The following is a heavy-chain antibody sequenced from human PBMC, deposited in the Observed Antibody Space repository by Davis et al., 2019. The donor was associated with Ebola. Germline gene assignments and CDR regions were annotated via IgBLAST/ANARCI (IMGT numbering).Heavy chain of an antibody. V-gene: IGHV3-23*01. CDR3: AKHEGWELHEYYLDY. CDR2: ICGSCGNT. J-gene: IGHJ4*02. CDR1: GFTFSNFA. D-gene: IGHD2/OR15-2a*01. Sequence: PGGSLRLSCAASGFTFSNFAMSWVRQAPGKGLEWVSSICGSCGNTYYAASVKGRFTISRDNSKNTLYLQMSSLRADDTAIYFCAKHEGWELHEYYLDYWGQGTLVTVSS.